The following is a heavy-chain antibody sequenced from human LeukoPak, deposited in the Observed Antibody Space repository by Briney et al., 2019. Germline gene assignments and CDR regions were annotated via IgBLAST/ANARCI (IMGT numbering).Heavy chain of an antibody. CDR2: ISVSDGST. CDR1: GFTSSDDT. V-gene: IGHV3-23*01. CDR3: AKDRYCSSTNCPYDY. J-gene: IGHJ4*02. Sequence: GGSLRLSCAASGFTSSDDTMNWVRQAPGKGLEWVSGISVSDGSTYYADSVKGRFTMSRDNSNNMLFLQMNSLRAEDTAVYYCAKDRYCSSTNCPYDYWGQGTLVAVSS. D-gene: IGHD2-2*01.